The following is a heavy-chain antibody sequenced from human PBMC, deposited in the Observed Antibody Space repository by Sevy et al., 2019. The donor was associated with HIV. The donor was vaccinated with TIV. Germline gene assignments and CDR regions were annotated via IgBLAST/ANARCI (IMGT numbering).Heavy chain of an antibody. CDR1: GGSFSGYY. CDR3: ARVNGLDIVVVPAPRYFYYYGMDV. J-gene: IGHJ6*02. CDR2: INHSGST. Sequence: SETLSLTCAVYGGSFSGYYWSWIRQPPGKGLEWIGEINHSGSTNYNPSLESRVTISVDTSKNQFSLKLSSVTAADTAVYYCARVNGLDIVVVPAPRYFYYYGMDVWGQGTTVTVSS. D-gene: IGHD2-2*01. V-gene: IGHV4-34*01.